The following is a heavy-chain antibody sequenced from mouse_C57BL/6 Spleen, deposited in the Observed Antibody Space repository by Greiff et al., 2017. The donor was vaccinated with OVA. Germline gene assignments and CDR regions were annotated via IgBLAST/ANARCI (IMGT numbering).Heavy chain of an antibody. Sequence: VKLQQPGAELVKPGASVKLSCKASGYTFTSYWMQWVKQRPGQGLEWIGEIDPSDSYTNYNQKFKGKATLTVDTSSSTAYMQLSSLTSEDSAVYYCARRRNLGYWGQGTTLTVSS. J-gene: IGHJ2*01. CDR1: GYTFTSYW. CDR2: IDPSDSYT. CDR3: ARRRNLGY. V-gene: IGHV1-50*01.